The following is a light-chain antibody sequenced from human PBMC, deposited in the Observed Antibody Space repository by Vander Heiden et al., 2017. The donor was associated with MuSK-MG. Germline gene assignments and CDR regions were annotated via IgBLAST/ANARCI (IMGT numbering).Light chain of an antibody. CDR2: AAS. V-gene: IGKV1-39*01. J-gene: IGKJ4*01. CDR3: QQSYSAPRT. Sequence: DIQMTQPPSSLSASVGDRVTITCRASQSFSSYLNWYQQKPGKAPKLLIYAASRLQSGVPSRFSGSGSGTDFTLTISSLQPEDFATYYCQQSYSAPRTFGGGTKVEIK. CDR1: QSFSSY.